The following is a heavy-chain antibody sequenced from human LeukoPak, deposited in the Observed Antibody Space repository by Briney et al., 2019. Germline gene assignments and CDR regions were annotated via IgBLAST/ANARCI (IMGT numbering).Heavy chain of an antibody. D-gene: IGHD2-2*02. V-gene: IGHV3-7*01. J-gene: IGHJ3*02. CDR2: IKQDGSEK. Sequence: GGSLRLSCAASGFTFSSYWMSWVRQAPGKGLEWVANIKQDGSEKYYVDSVKGRFTISRDNAKNSLYLQMNSLRAEDTAVYYCARMYCSSTSCYTDAFDIWGQGTMVTVSS. CDR3: ARMYCSSTSCYTDAFDI. CDR1: GFTFSSYW.